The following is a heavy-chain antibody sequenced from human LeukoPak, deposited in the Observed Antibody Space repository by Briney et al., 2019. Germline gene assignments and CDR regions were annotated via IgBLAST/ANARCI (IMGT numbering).Heavy chain of an antibody. D-gene: IGHD3-10*01. CDR2: FYYSGST. CDR1: GGSISSSSYY. J-gene: IGHJ4*02. Sequence: SETLSLTCTVSGGSISSSSYYWGSIRQPPGKGLEWIGSFYYSGSTYYNPSLKSRVTISVDTSKKQFSLKVSSVTAADRAVYYCATIRFGEDYFDYWGQGTLVTVSS. CDR3: ATIRFGEDYFDY. V-gene: IGHV4-39*01.